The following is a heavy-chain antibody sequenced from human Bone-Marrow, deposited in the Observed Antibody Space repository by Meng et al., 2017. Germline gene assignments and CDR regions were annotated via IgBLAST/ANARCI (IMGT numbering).Heavy chain of an antibody. J-gene: IGHJ4*02. D-gene: IGHD6-19*01. CDR1: GASVSSCYW. Sequence: LQESGPGLVTLSWTLSPTCRVSGASVSSCYWWTWVRQHPGKGLECIGEFHHSGTTNYNPSLTSRVTISVDTSKNQFSLRLTSVTAADTAVYYCAASPGWWRIDSWGQGTLVTVSS. V-gene: IGHV4-4*02. CDR3: AASPGWWRIDS. CDR2: FHHSGTT.